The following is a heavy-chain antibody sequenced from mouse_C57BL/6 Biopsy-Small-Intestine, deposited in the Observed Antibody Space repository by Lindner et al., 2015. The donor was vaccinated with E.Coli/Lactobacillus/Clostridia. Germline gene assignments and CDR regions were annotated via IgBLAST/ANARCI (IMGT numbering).Heavy chain of an antibody. CDR1: GYTFTRDG. J-gene: IGHJ4*01. CDR3: ARDKAYSSSQTPTLDY. V-gene: IGHV1-81*01. CDR2: ISGFNGYT. Sequence: SVKVSCKASGYTFTRDGISWLRQAPGQGLEWLGWISGFNGYTSYAQKFRGRVTITTDTSTSTAYMELTSLRSDDTAVYFCARDKAYSSSQTPTLDYWGQGTLVTVSS. D-gene: IGHD1-1*01.